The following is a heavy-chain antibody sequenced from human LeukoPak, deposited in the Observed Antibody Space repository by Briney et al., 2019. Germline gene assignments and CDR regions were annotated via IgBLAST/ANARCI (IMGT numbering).Heavy chain of an antibody. CDR1: GYSFTNYG. V-gene: IGHV1-69*06. CDR2: IIPIFGTA. J-gene: IGHJ6*03. CDR3: ARVTPPDYYYYYMDV. Sequence: SVKVSCKTSGYSFTNYGITWVRQAPGQGLEWMGGIIPIFGTANYAQKFQGRVTITADKPTSTAYMELSSLRSEDTAVYYCARVTPPDYYYYYMDVWGKGTTVTVSS.